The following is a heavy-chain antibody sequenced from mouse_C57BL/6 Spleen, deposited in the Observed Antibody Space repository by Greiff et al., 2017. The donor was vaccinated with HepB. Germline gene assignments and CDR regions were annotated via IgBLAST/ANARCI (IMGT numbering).Heavy chain of an antibody. J-gene: IGHJ4*01. V-gene: IGHV1-80*01. D-gene: IGHD4-1*01. CDR1: GYAFSSYW. CDR2: IYPGDGDT. CDR3: ARDGGSNWAYYYAMDY. Sequence: QVQLQQSGAELVKPGASVKISCKASGYAFSSYWMNWVKQRPGKGLEWIGQIYPGDGDTNYNGKFKGKATLTADKSSSTAYMQLSSLTSEDSAVYFCARDGGSNWAYYYAMDYWGQGTSVTVSS.